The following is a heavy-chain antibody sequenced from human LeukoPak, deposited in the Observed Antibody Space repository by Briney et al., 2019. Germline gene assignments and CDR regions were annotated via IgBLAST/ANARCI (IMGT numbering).Heavy chain of an antibody. D-gene: IGHD6-19*01. V-gene: IGHV3-30*18. CDR1: GFTFSSYG. Sequence: GRSLRLSCAASGFTFSSYGMHWVRQAPGKGLEWVAVISYDGSNKYYADSVKGRFTISRDNSKNTLYLQMNSLRAEDTAVYYCAKGRQQWPFDYWGQGTLVTVSS. J-gene: IGHJ4*02. CDR2: ISYDGSNK. CDR3: AKGRQQWPFDY.